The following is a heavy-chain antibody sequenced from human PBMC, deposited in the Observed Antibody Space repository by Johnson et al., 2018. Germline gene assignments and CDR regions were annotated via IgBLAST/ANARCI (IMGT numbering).Heavy chain of an antibody. CDR1: GFTFSSYA. V-gene: IGHV3-30-3*01. CDR2: ISYGGSNK. D-gene: IGHD3-22*01. Sequence: QVQLVQSGGGVVQPGRSLRLSCAASGFTFSSYAIHWVRQAPGKGLEWVAVISYGGSNKYYPDSVKGRFTISRDNSKNTLYLQMNSRRAEDTAGYYCARDGRYYYDSSGYSYYYHYMDVWGKGTTVTVSS. CDR3: ARDGRYYYDSSGYSYYYHYMDV. J-gene: IGHJ6*03.